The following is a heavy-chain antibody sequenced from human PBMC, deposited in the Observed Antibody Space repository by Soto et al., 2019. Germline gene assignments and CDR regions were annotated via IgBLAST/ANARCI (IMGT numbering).Heavy chain of an antibody. CDR2: INPNSGGT. Sequence: ASVKVSFKASGYTFTGYYMHWVRQAPGQGLEWVGWINPNSGGTNYAQKFQGRVTMTRDTSISTAYMELSRLRSDDTAVYYCASVRQQLVRHYYGMDVWGQGTTVTVSS. D-gene: IGHD6-13*01. V-gene: IGHV1-2*02. CDR1: GYTFTGYY. CDR3: ASVRQQLVRHYYGMDV. J-gene: IGHJ6*02.